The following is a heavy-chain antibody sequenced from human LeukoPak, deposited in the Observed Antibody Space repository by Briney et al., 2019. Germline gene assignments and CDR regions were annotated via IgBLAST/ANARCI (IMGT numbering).Heavy chain of an antibody. J-gene: IGHJ3*02. CDR1: GYTFTSYG. Sequence: ASVKVSCKAPGYTFTSYGISWVRQAPGQGLEWMGWISGYNGNTNYAQQKLQGRVTMTTDTSTSTAYMELRSLRSDDTAVYYCASLKNYYDSSGYLVTDAFDIWGQGTMVTVSS. D-gene: IGHD3-22*01. CDR2: ISGYNGNT. CDR3: ASLKNYYDSSGYLVTDAFDI. V-gene: IGHV1-18*01.